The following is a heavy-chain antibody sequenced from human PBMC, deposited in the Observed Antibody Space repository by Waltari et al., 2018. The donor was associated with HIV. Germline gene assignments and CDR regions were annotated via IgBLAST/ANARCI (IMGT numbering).Heavy chain of an antibody. D-gene: IGHD2-15*01. J-gene: IGHJ4*02. CDR2: ISSSSTYI. V-gene: IGHV3-21*01. Sequence: EVQLVESGGALVKPGESLRLSCAVSGFTLSSYSMNWVRQAPGKGLEWVSSISSSSTYIYYADSVKGRFSISRDNAKSSLFLQLTSLRADDTAVYFCATDVARGRFDYWGQGTPVTVSS. CDR3: ATDVARGRFDY. CDR1: GFTLSSYS.